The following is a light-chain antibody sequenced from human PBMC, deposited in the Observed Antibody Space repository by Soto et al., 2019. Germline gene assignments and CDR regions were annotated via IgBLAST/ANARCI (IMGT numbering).Light chain of an antibody. Sequence: EIVLTQSPDTLSLSPGERATLSCRASQSVRNNYLAWYQQKPGQAPRFLIYDASSRATGIPDRFSGSGSGTDFTLNIRRLEPEDFAVYYCQQYGRSPLTFGGGTKVEIK. CDR2: DAS. J-gene: IGKJ4*01. CDR1: QSVRNNY. V-gene: IGKV3-20*01. CDR3: QQYGRSPLT.